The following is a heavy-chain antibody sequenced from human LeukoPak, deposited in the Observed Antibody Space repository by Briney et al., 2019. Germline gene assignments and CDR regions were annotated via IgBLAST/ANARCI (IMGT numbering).Heavy chain of an antibody. Sequence: GRSLRLSCGASAFNFSNYGMHWVRQAPGKGLEWVAVIWYDGSNKYYADSVKGRFTISRDNSKNTLYLQMNSLRAEDTAVYYCATRAFDIWGQGTMVTVSS. V-gene: IGHV3-33*08. CDR2: IWYDGSNK. J-gene: IGHJ3*02. CDR1: AFNFSNYG. CDR3: ATRAFDI.